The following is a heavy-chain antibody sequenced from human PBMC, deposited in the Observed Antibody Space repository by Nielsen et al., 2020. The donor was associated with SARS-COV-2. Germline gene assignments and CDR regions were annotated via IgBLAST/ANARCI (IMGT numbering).Heavy chain of an antibody. CDR2: IYYSGST. V-gene: IGHV4-38-2*01. J-gene: IGHJ3*02. Sequence: GSLRLSCAGSGFTLSDYYMTWIRQAPGKGLEWIGSIYYSGSTYYNPSLKSRVTISVDTSKNQFSLKLSSVTAADTAVYYCASFCEDIVTCDAFDIWGQGTMVTVSS. CDR3: ASFCEDIVTCDAFDI. CDR1: GFTLSDYY. D-gene: IGHD2-15*01.